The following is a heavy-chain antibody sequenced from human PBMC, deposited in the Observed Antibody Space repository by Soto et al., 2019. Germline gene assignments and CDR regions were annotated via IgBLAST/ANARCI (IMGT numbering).Heavy chain of an antibody. Sequence: EVQLVESGGGLVKPGGSLRLSCAASGFTFSSYSMNWVRQAPGKGLEWVSSISSSSSYISYADSVKGRFTISRDNAKNSLYLQMNSLRAEDTAVYYCESSTFSTSADYWGQGTLVTVSS. V-gene: IGHV3-21*01. CDR3: ESSTFSTSADY. CDR2: ISSSSSYI. CDR1: GFTFSSYS. D-gene: IGHD2-2*01. J-gene: IGHJ4*02.